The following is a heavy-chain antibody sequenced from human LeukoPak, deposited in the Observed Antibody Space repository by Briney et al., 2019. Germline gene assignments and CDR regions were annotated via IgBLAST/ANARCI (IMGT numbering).Heavy chain of an antibody. CDR1: GFTFIAYS. J-gene: IGHJ4*02. V-gene: IGHV3-21*01. D-gene: IGHD5-24*01. CDR2: ISSSSSLK. Sequence: GGSLRLSSEASGFTFIAYSMNWVRQAPGKGLEWVSSISSSSSLKYYAESVKGRFTISRDNAKNSLFLQMNILTAEDTAIYYCARDPGVTNDYNVDYWGQGTLVTVSS. CDR3: ARDPGVTNDYNVDY.